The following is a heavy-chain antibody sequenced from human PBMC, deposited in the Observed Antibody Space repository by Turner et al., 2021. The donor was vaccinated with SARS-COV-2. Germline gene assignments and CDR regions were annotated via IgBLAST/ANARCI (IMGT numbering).Heavy chain of an antibody. D-gene: IGHD3-22*01. CDR1: GSPFSSYA. V-gene: IGHV3-23*01. J-gene: IGHJ4*02. CDR3: AKNEMAMIVVVITLFDY. Sequence: EVQLLECGGGLVQPGGSLTPSCAASGSPFSSYAMSWVRQAPGKGLEWVSAISGSGGSTYYADSVKGRFTISRDNSKNTLYLQRNSLRAEDTAVYYCAKNEMAMIVVVITLFDYWGQGTLVTVSS. CDR2: ISGSGGST.